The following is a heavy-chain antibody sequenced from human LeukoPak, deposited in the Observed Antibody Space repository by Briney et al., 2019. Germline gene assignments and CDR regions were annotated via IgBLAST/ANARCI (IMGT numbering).Heavy chain of an antibody. D-gene: IGHD6-6*01. CDR3: ARDPTHSSSSPDY. CDR2: IWYDGSNK. J-gene: IGHJ4*02. Sequence: GGSLRLSCAASGFTFSSYGMHWVRQAPGKGLEWVAVIWYDGSNKYYADSVKGRFTISRGNSKNTLYLQMNSLRAEDTAVYYCARDPTHSSSSPDYWGQGTLVTVSS. CDR1: GFTFSSYG. V-gene: IGHV3-33*01.